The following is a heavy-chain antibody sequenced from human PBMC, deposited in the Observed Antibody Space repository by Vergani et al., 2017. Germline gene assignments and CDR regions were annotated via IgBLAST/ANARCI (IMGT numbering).Heavy chain of an antibody. J-gene: IGHJ3*01. V-gene: IGHV4-59*11. CDR1: FDSIRNLY. Sequence: QVQLQESGPGLVKSSETLSLTCSVSFDSIRNLYCHWIRQPPGKGLEWIGSIHYSENTNYNPSLKTRVTISVDTSKNQFSLKLTSVTAADTAVYYCARDGGEYDKDALDVWGQGTKVTVTS. CDR3: ARDGGEYDKDALDV. D-gene: IGHD2-21*01. CDR2: IHYSENT.